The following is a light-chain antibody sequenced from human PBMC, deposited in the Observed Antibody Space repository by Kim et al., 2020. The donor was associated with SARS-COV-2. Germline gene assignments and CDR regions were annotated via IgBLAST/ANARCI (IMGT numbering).Light chain of an antibody. Sequence: APGKTARITCGGNNIGSKSVHWYQQKPGQAPVLVIYSDTDRPPGIPERFSGSNSGNTATLTISRVEAGDEADYSCQVWDSSSDHPVFGGGTQLTVL. CDR3: QVWDSSSDHPV. CDR1: NIGSKS. J-gene: IGLJ3*02. CDR2: SDT. V-gene: IGLV3-21*04.